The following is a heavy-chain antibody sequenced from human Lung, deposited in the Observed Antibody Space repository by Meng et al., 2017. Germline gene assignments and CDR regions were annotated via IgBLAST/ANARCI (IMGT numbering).Heavy chain of an antibody. CDR2: INHSGST. V-gene: IGHV4-34*01. Sequence: QVQLTQWGAGLLKPSETLSLTRVVSGGSFSDYDGSWIRQPPGKGLEWIGEINHSGSTNYNPSLESRATISVDTSQNNLSLKLSSVTAADSAVYYCARGPTTMAHDFDYWGQGTLVTVSS. CDR1: GGSFSDYD. D-gene: IGHD4-11*01. CDR3: ARGPTTMAHDFDY. J-gene: IGHJ4*02.